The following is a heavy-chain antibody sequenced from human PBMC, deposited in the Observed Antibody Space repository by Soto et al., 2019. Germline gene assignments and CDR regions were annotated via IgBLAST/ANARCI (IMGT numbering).Heavy chain of an antibody. CDR2: FDPEDGET. V-gene: IGHV1-24*01. D-gene: IGHD5-18*01. Sequence: GASVKVSCKVSGYTLTELSMHWVRQAPGKGLEWMGGFDPEDGETIYAQKFQGRVTMTEDTSTDTAYMELSSLRSEDTAVYYCATALLVDTAMELDYWGQGTLVTVSS. CDR1: GYTLTELS. CDR3: ATALLVDTAMELDY. J-gene: IGHJ4*02.